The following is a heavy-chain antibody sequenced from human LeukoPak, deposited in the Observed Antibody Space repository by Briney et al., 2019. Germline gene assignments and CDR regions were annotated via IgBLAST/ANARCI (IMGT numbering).Heavy chain of an antibody. Sequence: GGSLRLSCAASGFTFSTYTLNWVRQAPGKGLEWVSAISYSSYYIYYRDSVKGRFTISRDNAKNSLYLQMNSLRAEDTAVYYCARLWVSSSPFDYWGQGTLVTVSS. J-gene: IGHJ4*02. CDR2: ISYSSYYI. CDR3: ARLWVSSSPFDY. CDR1: GFTFSTYT. V-gene: IGHV3-21*01. D-gene: IGHD6-6*01.